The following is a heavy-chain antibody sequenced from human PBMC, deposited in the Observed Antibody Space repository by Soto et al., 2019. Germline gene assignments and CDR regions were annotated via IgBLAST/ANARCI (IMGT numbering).Heavy chain of an antibody. V-gene: IGHV4-39*07. CDR3: SRGRDPHKGGRT. CDR1: GGSISASSYY. J-gene: IGHJ5*02. CDR2: MDYSGST. D-gene: IGHD3-16*01. Sequence: SETLSLTCTVSGGSISASSYYWGWIRQPPGKGLEWIGSMDYSGSTYYNPSLKSRVTISLDTSKNQFSLKLTSVTAADTAVYFCSRGRDPHKGGRTWGQGTLVTVSS.